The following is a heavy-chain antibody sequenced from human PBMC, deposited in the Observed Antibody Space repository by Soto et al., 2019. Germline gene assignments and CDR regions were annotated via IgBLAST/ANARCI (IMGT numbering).Heavy chain of an antibody. Sequence: QVQLVESGGGVVQAGRSPRLSCAASGFTFSSYAMHWVRQAPGKGLEWVAVISYDGSKKYYADSVKGRFTISRDNSKNTLYLQMNSLRAEDTAVYYCARDPGSYFDYWGQGTLVTVSS. V-gene: IGHV3-30-3*01. CDR2: ISYDGSKK. J-gene: IGHJ4*02. CDR3: ARDPGSYFDY. D-gene: IGHD3-10*01. CDR1: GFTFSSYA.